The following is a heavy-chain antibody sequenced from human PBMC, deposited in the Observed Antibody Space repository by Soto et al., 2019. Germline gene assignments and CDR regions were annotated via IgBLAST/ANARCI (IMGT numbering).Heavy chain of an antibody. Sequence: GGSLRLSCAASGFTFSSYSMNWVRQAPGKGLEWVSSISSSSSYIYYADSVKGRFTISRDNAKNSLYLQMNSLRAEDTAVYYCARDHSYNWNPSGYYYMDVWGKGTTVTVSS. CDR1: GFTFSSYS. V-gene: IGHV3-21*01. J-gene: IGHJ6*03. CDR3: ARDHSYNWNPSGYYYMDV. D-gene: IGHD1-20*01. CDR2: ISSSSSYI.